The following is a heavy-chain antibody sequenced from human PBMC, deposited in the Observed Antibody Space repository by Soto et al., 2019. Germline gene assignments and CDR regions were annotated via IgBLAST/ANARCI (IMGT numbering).Heavy chain of an antibody. D-gene: IGHD2-21*02. CDR2: ISAYNGNT. CDR3: ARDLFEYCGGDCYPDY. V-gene: IGHV1-18*04. Sequence: ASVKVSCKASGYTFTSYGISWVRQAPGQGLEWMGWISAYNGNTNYAQKLQGRVTMTTDTSTSTAYMELRSLRSDDTAVYYCARDLFEYCGGDCYPDYWGQGTLVTSPQ. J-gene: IGHJ4*02. CDR1: GYTFTSYG.